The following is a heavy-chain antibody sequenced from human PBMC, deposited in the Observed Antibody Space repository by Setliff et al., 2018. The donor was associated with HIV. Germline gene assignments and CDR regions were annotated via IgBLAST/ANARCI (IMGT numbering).Heavy chain of an antibody. CDR3: AKQVPDLARPSYWYFDL. J-gene: IGHJ2*01. CDR2: ISGSGGST. D-gene: IGHD3-10*01. Sequence: GGSLRLSCAASGFTFRSYAMSWVRQAPGKGLEWVSGISGSGGSTYYADSVKGRFTISRDNSKNTLYLQMNSLRAEDTAVYYCAKQVPDLARPSYWYFDLWGRGTLVTVSS. CDR1: GFTFRSYA. V-gene: IGHV3-23*01.